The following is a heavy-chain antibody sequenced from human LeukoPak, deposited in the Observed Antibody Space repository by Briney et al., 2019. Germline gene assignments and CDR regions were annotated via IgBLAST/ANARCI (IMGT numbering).Heavy chain of an antibody. CDR1: GLTFSSYG. CDR3: AKGDYDSSGYADY. J-gene: IGHJ4*02. Sequence: GGSLRISCAASGLTFSSYGMHWGRQAAGKGREWVAVISYDGSNKYYADSVKGRFTISRDNSKNTLCLQMNSLRAEDTAVYYCAKGDYDSSGYADYWGQGTLVTVSS. D-gene: IGHD3-22*01. V-gene: IGHV3-30*18. CDR2: ISYDGSNK.